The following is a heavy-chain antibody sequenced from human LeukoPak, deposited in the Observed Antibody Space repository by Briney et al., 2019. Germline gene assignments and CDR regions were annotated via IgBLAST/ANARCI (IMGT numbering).Heavy chain of an antibody. Sequence: ASVKVSCKASGYTFTSYGISWVRQAPGQGLEWMGWISAYNGNTNYAQKLQGRVTMTTDTSTSTVYMELRSLRSDDTAVYYCARTRSGGPYYYYYMDVWGKGTTVTVSS. CDR1: GYTFTSYG. CDR2: ISAYNGNT. J-gene: IGHJ6*03. D-gene: IGHD2-15*01. CDR3: ARTRSGGPYYYYYMDV. V-gene: IGHV1-18*01.